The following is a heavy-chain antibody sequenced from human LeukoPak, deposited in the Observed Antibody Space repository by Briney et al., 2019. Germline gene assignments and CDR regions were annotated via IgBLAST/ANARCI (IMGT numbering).Heavy chain of an antibody. V-gene: IGHV1-46*01. J-gene: IGHJ5*02. CDR3: ARRYTYSPRDPHTGWFDP. Sequence: ASVKVSCKASGYTFTSYYMHWVRQAPGQGLEWMGIVNPSGGSTSYAQKFQGRVTMTRDTSTSTVYMELSSLRSEDTAVYYCARRYTYSPRDPHTGWFDPWGQGTLVTVSS. CDR1: GYTFTSYY. D-gene: IGHD6-13*01. CDR2: VNPSGGST.